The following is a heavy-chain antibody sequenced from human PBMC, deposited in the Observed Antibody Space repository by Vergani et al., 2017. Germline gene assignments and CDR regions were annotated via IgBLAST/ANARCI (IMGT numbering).Heavy chain of an antibody. CDR2: FYTGGGT. CDR1: GGSISSGSYY. CDR3: ARDPLYSTTWPFLLLDMDV. J-gene: IGHJ6*02. V-gene: IGHV4-61*02. D-gene: IGHD6-13*01. Sequence: VQLQGSGPGLVRPSQTLSLTCTVPGGSISSGSYYWSWFRQPAGKGLGWIGRFYTGGGTSYNPSLKSRVTISVDTSKNQFSLQLSSVTAADTAVYYCARDPLYSTTWPFLLLDMDVWGQGTTVTVSS.